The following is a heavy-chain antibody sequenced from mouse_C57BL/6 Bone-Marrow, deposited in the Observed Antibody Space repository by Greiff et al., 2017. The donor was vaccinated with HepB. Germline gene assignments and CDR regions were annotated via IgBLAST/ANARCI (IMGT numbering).Heavy chain of an antibody. CDR1: GFNIKNTY. Sequence: VHVKQSVAELVRPGASVKLSCTASGFNIKNTYMHWVKQRPEQGLEWIGRIDPANGNTKYAPKFQGKATITADTSSNTAYLQLSSLTSEDTAIYYCARSTTVVAHWYFDVWGTGTTVTVSS. CDR3: ARSTTVVAHWYFDV. V-gene: IGHV14-3*01. J-gene: IGHJ1*03. CDR2: IDPANGNT. D-gene: IGHD1-1*01.